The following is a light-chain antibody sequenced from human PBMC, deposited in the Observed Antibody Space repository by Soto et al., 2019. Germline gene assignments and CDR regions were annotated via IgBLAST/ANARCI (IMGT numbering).Light chain of an antibody. CDR3: QQYGISPRST. Sequence: EIVLTQSPGTLSLSPGERATLSCRASQSVSSSYLAWYQQKPGQAPRLRIYGASSRATGIPDRFSGSGSGTDFTLTISRREPEDFAVYYVQQYGISPRSTFGQWTKLEIQ. V-gene: IGKV3-20*01. CDR1: QSVSSSY. J-gene: IGKJ2*01. CDR2: GAS.